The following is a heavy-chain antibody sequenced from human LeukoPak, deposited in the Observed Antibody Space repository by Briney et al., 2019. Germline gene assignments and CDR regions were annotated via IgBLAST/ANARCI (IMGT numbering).Heavy chain of an antibody. CDR3: ARRSYNSPFRY. CDR1: GGSISSGSYY. Sequence: PSETLSLTCTVSGGSISSGSYYWSWLRQPAGKGLEWIGRIYTSGSTNYNPSLKSRVTISVDTSKNHFSLNLRSVTAADTAVYYCARRSYNSPFRYWGQGTPVTVSS. J-gene: IGHJ4*02. D-gene: IGHD5-24*01. CDR2: IYTSGST. V-gene: IGHV4-61*02.